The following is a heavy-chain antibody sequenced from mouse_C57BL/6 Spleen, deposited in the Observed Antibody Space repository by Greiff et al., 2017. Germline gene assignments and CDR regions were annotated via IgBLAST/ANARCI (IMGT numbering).Heavy chain of an antibody. J-gene: IGHJ1*03. Sequence: VQLQQSGPELVKPGASVKISCKASGYSFTGYYMNWVKQSPEKSLEWIGEINPSTGGTNYNQKFKAKATLTVDKTYSTAYMQLKSLTSEDSAVYYCASGTTGWYFDVWGTGTTVTVSS. V-gene: IGHV1-42*01. CDR2: INPSTGGT. D-gene: IGHD1-1*01. CDR3: ASGTTGWYFDV. CDR1: GYSFTGYY.